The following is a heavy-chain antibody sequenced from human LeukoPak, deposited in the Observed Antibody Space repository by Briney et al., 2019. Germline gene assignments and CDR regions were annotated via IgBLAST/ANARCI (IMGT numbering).Heavy chain of an antibody. J-gene: IGHJ6*03. Sequence: ASVKVSCKASGYTFTSYGISWVRQAPGQGLEWMGWISAYNGNTNYAQKLQGRVTMTTDTSTSTAYMELRSLKSDDTAVYYCARHKLRTGDYYYYYYYMDVWGKGTTVTVSS. D-gene: IGHD1-26*01. CDR3: ARHKLRTGDYYYYYYYMDV. V-gene: IGHV1-18*01. CDR1: GYTFTSYG. CDR2: ISAYNGNT.